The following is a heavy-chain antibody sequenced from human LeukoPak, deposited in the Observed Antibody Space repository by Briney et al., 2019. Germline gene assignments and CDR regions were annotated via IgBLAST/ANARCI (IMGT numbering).Heavy chain of an antibody. CDR1: GASISDNNW. J-gene: IGHJ5*02. V-gene: IGHV4-4*02. CDR2: IYLNGMT. D-gene: IGHD6-25*01. Sequence: SETLSLTCAVSGASISDNNWWNWVRQSPGKGLEWIGEIYLNGMTNYNPSLKSRVIISRDESTNQFSLTLISVTAADTAVYYCASVYSSDGNHNWFDPWGQGTLVTVSS. CDR3: ASVYSSDGNHNWFDP.